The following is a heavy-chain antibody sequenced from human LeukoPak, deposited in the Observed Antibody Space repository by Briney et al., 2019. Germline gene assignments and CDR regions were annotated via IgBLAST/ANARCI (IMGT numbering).Heavy chain of an antibody. J-gene: IGHJ6*03. V-gene: IGHV4-34*01. D-gene: IGHD6-6*01. CDR1: GGSFSGYY. Sequence: SETLSLTCAVYGGSFSGYYWSWIRQPPGKGLEWIGEINHSGSTNYNPSLKSRVTISVDTSKNQFSLKLSSVTAADTAVYYCARPYSSSVYYYYYMDVWGKGTTVTVSS. CDR3: ARPYSSSVYYYYYMDV. CDR2: INHSGST.